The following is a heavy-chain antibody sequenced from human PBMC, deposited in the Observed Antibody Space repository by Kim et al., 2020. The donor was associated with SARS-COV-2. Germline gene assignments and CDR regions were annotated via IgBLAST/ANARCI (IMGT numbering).Heavy chain of an antibody. CDR3: ARTARLWGSGSYLGY. D-gene: IGHD3-10*01. J-gene: IGHJ4*02. Sequence: QKFQGRVTMTRDTSTSTVYMELSSLRSEDTAVYYCARTARLWGSGSYLGYWGQGTLVTVSS. V-gene: IGHV1-46*01.